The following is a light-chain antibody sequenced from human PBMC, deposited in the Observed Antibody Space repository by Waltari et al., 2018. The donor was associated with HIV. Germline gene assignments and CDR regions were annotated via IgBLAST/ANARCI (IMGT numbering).Light chain of an antibody. V-gene: IGKV3-15*01. Sequence: IVMTQSPATLSVCPGERATLSCRASQSVSSNLPWYQQKPGQAPRLLIYGASTRATGIPARFSGSGSGTEFTLTISSLQSEDFAVYYCQQYNNLPPYTFGQGTKLEIK. CDR2: GAS. CDR3: QQYNNLPPYT. J-gene: IGKJ2*01. CDR1: QSVSSN.